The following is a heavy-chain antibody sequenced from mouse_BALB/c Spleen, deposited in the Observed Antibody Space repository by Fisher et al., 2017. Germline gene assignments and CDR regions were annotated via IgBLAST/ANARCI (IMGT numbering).Heavy chain of an antibody. Sequence: KFKGKAKLTADTSSSTAYMELSSLTNEDSAVYYCTRTGAYYSHEGAMDYWGQGTSVTVSS. D-gene: IGHD2-12*01. V-gene: IGHV1-5*01. J-gene: IGHJ4*01. CDR3: TRTGAYYSHEGAMDY.